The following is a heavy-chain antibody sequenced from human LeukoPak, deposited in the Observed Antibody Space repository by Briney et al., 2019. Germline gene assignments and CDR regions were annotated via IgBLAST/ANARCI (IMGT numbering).Heavy chain of an antibody. D-gene: IGHD3-3*01. J-gene: IGHJ3*02. Sequence: GASVKVSCKASGYTFTSYGISWVRQAPGQGLEWMGLISAYNGNTNYAQKLQGRVTMTTDTSTSTAYMELRSLRSDDTAVYYCARVGYDFWSGSLFDAFDIWGQGTMVTVSS. CDR3: ARVGYDFWSGSLFDAFDI. CDR1: GYTFTSYG. V-gene: IGHV1-18*01. CDR2: ISAYNGNT.